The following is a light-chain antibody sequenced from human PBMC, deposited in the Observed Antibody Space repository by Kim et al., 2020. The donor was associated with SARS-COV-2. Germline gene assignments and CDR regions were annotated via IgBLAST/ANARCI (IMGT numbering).Light chain of an antibody. Sequence: VSPEQTASITCSGDKLGDKYACWYQQKPGQSPVLVIYQDSKRPSGIPERFSGSNSGNTATLTISGTQAMDEADYYCQAWDSSTVVFGGGTQLTVL. CDR3: QAWDSSTVV. V-gene: IGLV3-1*01. CDR2: QDS. CDR1: KLGDKY. J-gene: IGLJ2*01.